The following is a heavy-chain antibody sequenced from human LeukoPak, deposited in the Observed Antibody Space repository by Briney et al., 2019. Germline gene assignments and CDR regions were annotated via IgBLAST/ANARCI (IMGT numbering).Heavy chain of an antibody. Sequence: GESLKISCKGSGYSFTNYWIAWVRQMPGKGLEWMGIIHPGDSDTTYSPSFQGQVTFSADRSISTVYLQWSSLKASDTAIYYCARVPLKGGTMVRGVTDWFDPWGQGTLVTVSS. D-gene: IGHD3-10*01. J-gene: IGHJ5*02. CDR1: GYSFTNYW. CDR2: IHPGDSDT. CDR3: ARVPLKGGTMVRGVTDWFDP. V-gene: IGHV5-51*01.